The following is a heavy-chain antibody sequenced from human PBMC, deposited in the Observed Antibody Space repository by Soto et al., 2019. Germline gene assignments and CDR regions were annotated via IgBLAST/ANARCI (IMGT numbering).Heavy chain of an antibody. CDR2: INSDGSST. J-gene: IGHJ4*02. V-gene: IGHV3-74*01. CDR3: ASGGSSLNFDS. CDR1: GFTFSSYW. Sequence: GVLRLSCAASGFTFSSYWMHWVRQAPGKGLVWVSRINSDGSSTSYADSVKGRFTISRDNAKNTLYLQMNSLRAEDTAVYYCASGGSSLNFDSWGQGTLVTVSS. D-gene: IGHD6-6*01.